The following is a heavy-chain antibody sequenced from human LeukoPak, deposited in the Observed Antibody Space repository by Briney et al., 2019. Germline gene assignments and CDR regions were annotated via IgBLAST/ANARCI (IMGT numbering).Heavy chain of an antibody. J-gene: IGHJ4*02. CDR1: GFTLSSNY. V-gene: IGHV3-53*04. D-gene: IGHD6-19*01. Sequence: GGSLRLSCAASGFTLSSNYMSWVRQAPGKGLEGVSVIYSGGSTYYADSVKGRFTISRHNSKNTLYLQMNSLRAEDTAVYYCARAPEWLIFDYWGQGTLVTVSS. CDR2: IYSGGST. CDR3: ARAPEWLIFDY.